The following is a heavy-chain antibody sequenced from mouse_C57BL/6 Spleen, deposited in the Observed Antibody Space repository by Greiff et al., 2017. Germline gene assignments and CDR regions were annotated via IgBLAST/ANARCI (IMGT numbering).Heavy chain of an antibody. Sequence: EVQLVESGGGLVKPGGSLKLSCAASGFTFSSYTMSWVRQTPEKRLEWVATISGGGGNTYYPDSVKGRFTISRDNAKNTLYLQMSSLRSEDTALYYCARAPFYYYGSSYWYFDVWGTGTTVTVSS. D-gene: IGHD1-1*01. J-gene: IGHJ1*03. CDR1: GFTFSSYT. CDR3: ARAPFYYYGSSYWYFDV. CDR2: ISGGGGNT. V-gene: IGHV5-9*01.